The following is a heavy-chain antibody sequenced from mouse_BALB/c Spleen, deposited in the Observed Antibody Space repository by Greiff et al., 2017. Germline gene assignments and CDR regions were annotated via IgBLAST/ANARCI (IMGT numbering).Heavy chain of an antibody. CDR1: GYSITSDYA. CDR2: ISYSGST. J-gene: IGHJ3*01. CDR3: ARRDYGSRRAWFAY. V-gene: IGHV3-2*02. Sequence: EVQLQESGPGLVKPSQSLSLTCTVTGYSITSDYAWNWIRQFPGNKLEWMGYISYSGSTSYNPSLKSLISITRDTSKNQFFLQLNSVTTEDTATYYCARRDYGSRRAWFAYWGQGTLVTVSA. D-gene: IGHD1-1*01.